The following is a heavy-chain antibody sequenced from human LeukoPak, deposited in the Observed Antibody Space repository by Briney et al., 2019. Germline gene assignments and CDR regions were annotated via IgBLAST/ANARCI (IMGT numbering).Heavy chain of an antibody. J-gene: IGHJ4*02. V-gene: IGHV3-21*04. Sequence: GGSLRLSCAASGFTFSSYSMNWVRQAPGKGLEWVSSISSSSSYIYYADSVKGRFTISRDNAKNSLYLQMNSLRAEDTAVYYCARGPPCGGDCYSDYWGQGTLVTVSS. D-gene: IGHD2-21*02. CDR1: GFTFSSYS. CDR3: ARGPPCGGDCYSDY. CDR2: ISSSSSYI.